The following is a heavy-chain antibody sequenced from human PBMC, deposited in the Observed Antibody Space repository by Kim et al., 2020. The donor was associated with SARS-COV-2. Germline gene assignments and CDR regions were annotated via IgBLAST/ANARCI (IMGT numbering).Heavy chain of an antibody. CDR3: VKDSYGYPYYFDH. D-gene: IGHD3-16*01. J-gene: IGHJ4*02. V-gene: IGHV3-23*01. Sequence: YDAESVKGRFIISRDNSKNTLHLQMNKLRAEDTAIYFCVKDSYGYPYYFDHWGQGALVTVSS.